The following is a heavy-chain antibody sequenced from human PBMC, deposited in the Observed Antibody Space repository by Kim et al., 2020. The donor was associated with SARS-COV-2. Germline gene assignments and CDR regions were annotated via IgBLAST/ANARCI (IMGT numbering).Heavy chain of an antibody. V-gene: IGHV6-1*01. J-gene: IGHJ4*02. CDR2: TYYRSKWYN. Sequence: SQTLSLTCVISGDNVSGDSVAWNWIWQSPSRCLEWLGRTYYRSKWYNDYAVSVKGRITISPDTSKNQFSLQVNSVTPEDTAVYYCARDHPYSVDYWGQGTLVTVSS. CDR1: GDNVSGDSVA. D-gene: IGHD4-4*01. CDR3: ARDHPYSVDY.